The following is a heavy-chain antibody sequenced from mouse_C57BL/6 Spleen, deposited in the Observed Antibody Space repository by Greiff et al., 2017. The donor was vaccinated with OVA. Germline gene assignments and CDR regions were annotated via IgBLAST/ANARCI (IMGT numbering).Heavy chain of an antibody. V-gene: IGHV5-4*01. CDR3: ARGITTVVRYFDY. CDR1: GFTFSSYA. D-gene: IGHD1-1*01. CDR2: ISDGGSYT. J-gene: IGHJ2*01. Sequence: EVHLVESGGGLVKPGGSLKLSCAASGFTFSSYAMSWVRQTPEKRLEWVATISDGGSYTYYPDNVKGRFTISRDNAKNNLYLQMSHLKSEDTAMYYCARGITTVVRYFDYWGQGTTLTVSS.